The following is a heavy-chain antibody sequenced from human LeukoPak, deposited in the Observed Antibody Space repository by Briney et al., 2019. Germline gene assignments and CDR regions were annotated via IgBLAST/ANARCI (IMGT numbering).Heavy chain of an antibody. CDR1: GGTFRKYP. J-gene: IGHJ6*03. V-gene: IGHV1-69*05. Sequence: SVKVSCKASGGTFRKYPITWVRQAPGQGLEWMGGIIPVIGTINYAQKFQGRVAITTDESTSTAYMELRTLISDDTAVYYCAIGNEGSPRFDSMDVWGKGTTVTVSS. D-gene: IGHD3-10*01. CDR2: IIPVIGTI. CDR3: AIGNEGSPRFDSMDV.